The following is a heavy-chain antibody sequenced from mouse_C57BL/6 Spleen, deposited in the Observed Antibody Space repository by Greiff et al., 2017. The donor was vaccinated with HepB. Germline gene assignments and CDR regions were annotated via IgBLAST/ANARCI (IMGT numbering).Heavy chain of an antibody. CDR1: GYTFTDYN. D-gene: IGHD1-1*01. CDR3: ARTPLYYYGSSYGYWYFDV. Sequence: VQLKQSGPELVKPGASVKIPCKASGYTFTDYNMDWVKQSHGKSLEWIGDINPNNGGTIYNQKFKGKATLTVDKSSSTAYMELRSLTSEDTAVYYCARTPLYYYGSSYGYWYFDVWGTGTKVTVSS. J-gene: IGHJ1*03. V-gene: IGHV1-18*01. CDR2: INPNNGGT.